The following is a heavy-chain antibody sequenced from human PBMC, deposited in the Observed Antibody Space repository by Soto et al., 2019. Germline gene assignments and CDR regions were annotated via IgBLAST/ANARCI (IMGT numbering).Heavy chain of an antibody. CDR1: GVSVSRDYQ. CDR2: ISYSGSP. CDR3: ARAWDF. Sequence: PSETLSLTCTVSGVSVSRDYQWIWIRQPPGKGPEWIGHISYSGSPYYHPSLRSRLSISVDTSKNQFSLKVKSVTAADTAVYYCARAWDFWGQGTLVTVSS. V-gene: IGHV4-30-4*01. J-gene: IGHJ1*01. D-gene: IGHD1-26*01.